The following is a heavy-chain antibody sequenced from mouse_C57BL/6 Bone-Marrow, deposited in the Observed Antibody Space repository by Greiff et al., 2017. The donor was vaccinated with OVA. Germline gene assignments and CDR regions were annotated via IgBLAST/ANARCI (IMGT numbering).Heavy chain of an antibody. D-gene: IGHD1-1*01. CDR1: GYTFTSYW. CDR3: ERQTTVVRYFDV. CDR2: INPSSGYT. J-gene: IGHJ1*03. Sequence: VQLQQSGAELAKPGASVKLSCKASGYTFTSYWMHWVKQRPGQGLEWIGYINPSSGYTKYNQKFKDKATLTADKSYRTAYMQLSSLTYEDSTVYYCERQTTVVRYFDVSGTGTTVTVSS. V-gene: IGHV1-7*01.